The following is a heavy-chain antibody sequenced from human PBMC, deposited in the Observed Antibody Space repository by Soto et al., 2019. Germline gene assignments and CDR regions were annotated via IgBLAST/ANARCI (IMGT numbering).Heavy chain of an antibody. CDR3: ARADPDASVGF. D-gene: IGHD3-16*01. CDR1: GGSVSSHY. V-gene: IGHV4-59*02. Sequence: ETLPLTCTVSGGSVSSHYWTWLRQPPGKGLEWIGYISYSGSSYYNPSLKSRVTISADTSRNQFSLRLTSVIAADTAVYFCARADPDASVGFWGQGTLVTVSS. J-gene: IGHJ4*02. CDR2: ISYSGSS.